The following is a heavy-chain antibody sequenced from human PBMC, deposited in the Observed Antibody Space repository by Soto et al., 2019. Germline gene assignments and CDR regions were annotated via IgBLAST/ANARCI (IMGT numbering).Heavy chain of an antibody. Sequence: QVHLQQWGAGLLKPSETLSLTCAVYGGSFSGYYWSWIRQPPGKGLEWIGEISHSGSTNYNPSLKSQVTISVDTSKNQFSLNLNSMTAADTAMYYCAGGSRDIWGQGTMVTVSS. CDR3: AGGSRDI. J-gene: IGHJ3*02. CDR1: GGSFSGYY. V-gene: IGHV4-34*01. CDR2: ISHSGST.